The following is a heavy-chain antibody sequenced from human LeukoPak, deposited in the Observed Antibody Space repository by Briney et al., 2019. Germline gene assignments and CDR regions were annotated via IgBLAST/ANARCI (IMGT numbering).Heavy chain of an antibody. CDR1: GFTFSSYS. CDR3: AGGGHCSSTSCSL. D-gene: IGHD2-2*01. V-gene: IGHV3-48*04. Sequence: GGSLRLSCAASGFTFSSYSMNWVRQAPGKGLEWVSYISSSSSTIYYADSVKGRFTISRDNAKNSLYLQMNSLRAEDTAVYYCAGGGHCSSTSCSLGGQGTLVTVSS. CDR2: ISSSSSTI. J-gene: IGHJ4*02.